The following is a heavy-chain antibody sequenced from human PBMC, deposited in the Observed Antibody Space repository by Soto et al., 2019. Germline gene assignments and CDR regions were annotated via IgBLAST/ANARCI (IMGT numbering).Heavy chain of an antibody. CDR1: GFTFSSYA. V-gene: IGHV3-23*01. CDR3: AKDYYDSSGYYYEFPDY. J-gene: IGHJ4*02. D-gene: IGHD3-22*01. CDR2: ISGSGGST. Sequence: EVQLLESGGGLVQPGGSLRLSCAASGFTFSSYAMSWVRQAPGKGLEWVSAISGSGGSTYYADSVKGRFTISRDNSKNTLYLQMNSLRAEDTAVYYCAKDYYDSSGYYYEFPDYWGQGTLVTVSS.